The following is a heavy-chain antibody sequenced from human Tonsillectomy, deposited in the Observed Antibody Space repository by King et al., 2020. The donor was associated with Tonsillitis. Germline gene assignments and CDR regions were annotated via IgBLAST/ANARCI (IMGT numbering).Heavy chain of an antibody. CDR2: IAYDGSTK. J-gene: IGHJ6*02. V-gene: IGHV3-30*04. CDR1: GFTFSSYP. Sequence: VQLVESGGGVVQPGRSLRLSCAASGFTFSSYPMHWVRQAPGKGLEWVAVIAYDGSTKYYADSVKGQFTISRDNSKNTLFLQMNSLRGEDTAGYYCARDRLALRSSEAVGMDVWGQETTVTVS. D-gene: IGHD3-10*01. CDR3: ARDRLALRSSEAVGMDV.